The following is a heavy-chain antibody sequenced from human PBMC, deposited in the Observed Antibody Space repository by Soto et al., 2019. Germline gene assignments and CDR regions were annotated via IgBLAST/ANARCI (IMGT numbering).Heavy chain of an antibody. Sequence: PSETLSLTCTVSRGSVSGGSFYWAWIRQPPGKGLEWIGSMYYGGSTHYNPSLNSRVTISVDTSKNQFSLRLSSVTAADTAVYFCARHGMGEIRYSDWSTRKYYFGMDVWGQGTTVTVSS. CDR1: RGSVSGGSFY. D-gene: IGHD3-9*01. J-gene: IGHJ6*02. CDR2: MYYGGST. V-gene: IGHV4-39*01. CDR3: ARHGMGEIRYSDWSTRKYYFGMDV.